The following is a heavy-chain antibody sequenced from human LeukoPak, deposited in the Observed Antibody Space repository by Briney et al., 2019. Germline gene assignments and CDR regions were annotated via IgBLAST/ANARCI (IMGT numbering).Heavy chain of an antibody. CDR3: ARSEAWNEGGDYLDS. D-gene: IGHD1-1*01. CDR2: ISAYNTNT. Sequence: ASVRVSCTASGYTFTRYGINWVRRAPGQGLEWMGWISAYNTNTNYAQTFQGKVTLTTDTPTTTAFMELRSLRSDDTAVYYCARSEAWNEGGDYLDSWGQGTLVTVSS. V-gene: IGHV1-18*01. J-gene: IGHJ4*02. CDR1: GYTFTRYG.